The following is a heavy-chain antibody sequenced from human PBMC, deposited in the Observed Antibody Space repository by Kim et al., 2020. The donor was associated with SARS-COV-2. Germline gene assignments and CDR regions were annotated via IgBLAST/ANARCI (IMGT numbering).Heavy chain of an antibody. V-gene: IGHV4-59*01. CDR3: ARDRDNYGSGSYFGHAFDI. CDR2: IHSTGHT. D-gene: IGHD3-10*01. J-gene: IGHJ3*02. Sequence: SETLSLTCTVSGASITENFWSWIRQPPGKRPEWMGYIHSTGHTNYNPSLKSRILFSVDTSKNQFSLQVTSVTAADTAVYYCARDRDNYGSGSYFGHAFDIWGQGTKVTVSS. CDR1: GASITENF.